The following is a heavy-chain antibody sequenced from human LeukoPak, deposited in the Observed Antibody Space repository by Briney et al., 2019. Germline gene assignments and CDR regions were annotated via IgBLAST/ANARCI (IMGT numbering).Heavy chain of an antibody. D-gene: IGHD3-3*01. CDR3: AKDLWKADY. J-gene: IGHJ4*02. CDR1: GCTFSSYA. V-gene: IGHV3-23*01. Sequence: QSGGSLRLSCAASGCTFSSYAMSWVRQAPGKGLEWVSAIGGDAVSTYYADSVKGRFSISRDNSKNTLYLQMNSLRADDTAVYYCAKDLWKADYWGQGTLITVSS. CDR2: IGGDAVST.